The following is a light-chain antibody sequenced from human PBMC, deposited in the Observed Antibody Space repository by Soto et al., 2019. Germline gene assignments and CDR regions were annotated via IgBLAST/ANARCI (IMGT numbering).Light chain of an antibody. V-gene: IGLV2-11*01. Sequence: QSALTQPRSVSGSPGQSVTISCTGTSSDVGGYNYVSWYQQHPGKAPKLMIYDVSKRPSGVPDRFSGSKSGNTASLTISGLQAEDEADYYCCAYAGSFWVFAGGTQLTVL. CDR1: SSDVGGYNY. CDR2: DVS. CDR3: CAYAGSFWV. J-gene: IGLJ3*02.